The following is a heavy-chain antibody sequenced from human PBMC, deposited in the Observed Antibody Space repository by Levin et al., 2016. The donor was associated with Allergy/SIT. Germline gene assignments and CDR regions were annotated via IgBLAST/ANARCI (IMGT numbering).Heavy chain of an antibody. CDR2: INPSGGST. Sequence: WVRQAPGQGLEWMGIINPSGGSTSYAQKFQGRVTMTRDTSTSTVYMELSSLRSEDTAVYYCARDRINQAAAGERGGFDPWGQGTLVTVSS. V-gene: IGHV1-46*01. D-gene: IGHD6-13*01. CDR3: ARDRINQAAAGERGGFDP. J-gene: IGHJ5*02.